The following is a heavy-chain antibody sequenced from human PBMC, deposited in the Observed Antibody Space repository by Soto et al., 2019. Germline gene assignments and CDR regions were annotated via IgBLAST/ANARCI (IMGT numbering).Heavy chain of an antibody. CDR2: FNAYTGRT. CDR1: GYTLTAYY. V-gene: IGHV1-2*07. Sequence: QGQLVQSGAEVKKPGASVNVSCEASGYTLTAYYIHWMRQAPGQGLEGMGKFNAYTGRTRYAHKLQCRITMTGDTSKSTVYMELSRLRYDDTAVYYCATLLGEIGTAFDPWGQGTLVTVSS. D-gene: IGHD1-1*01. CDR3: ATLLGEIGTAFDP. J-gene: IGHJ5*02.